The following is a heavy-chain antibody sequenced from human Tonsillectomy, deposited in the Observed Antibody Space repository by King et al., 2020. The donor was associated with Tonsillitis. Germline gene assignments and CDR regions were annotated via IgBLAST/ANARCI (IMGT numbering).Heavy chain of an antibody. D-gene: IGHD6-19*01. V-gene: IGHV3-33*01. J-gene: IGHJ4*02. CDR2: IWYDGSNK. CDR1: GFTFSSYG. Sequence: QLVQSGGGVVQPGRSLRLSCAASGFTFSSYGMHWVRQAPGKGLEWVAVIWYDGSNKYYADSVKGRFTISRDNSKNTLYLQMNSLRAEETAVYYCARDRGIAVAGVFYWGQGTLVTVSS. CDR3: ARDRGIAVAGVFY.